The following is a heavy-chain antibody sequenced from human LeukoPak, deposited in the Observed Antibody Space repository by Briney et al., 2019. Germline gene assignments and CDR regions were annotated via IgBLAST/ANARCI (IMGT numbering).Heavy chain of an antibody. CDR1: GYTFTSYD. V-gene: IGHV1-8*01. D-gene: IGHD2-21*02. J-gene: IGHJ4*02. CDR3: ARVFPAYCGGDCYWDY. CDR2: MNPNSGNT. Sequence: VSVKVSCKASGYTFTSYDINWVRQATGQGLEWMGWMNPNSGNTGYAQKFQGRVTMTRNTSISTAYMELSSLRSEDTAVYYCARVFPAYCGGDCYWDYWGQGTLVTVSS.